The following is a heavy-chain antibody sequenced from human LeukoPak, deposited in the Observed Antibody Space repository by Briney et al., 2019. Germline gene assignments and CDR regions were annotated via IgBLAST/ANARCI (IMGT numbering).Heavy chain of an antibody. J-gene: IGHJ6*03. D-gene: IGHD3-16*01. Sequence: SETLSLTCAVYGGSFSGYYWSWIRQPPGKGLEWIGEINHSGSTNYNPSLKSRVTISVDTSKNQFSLKLSSVTATDTAVYYCARRKGVRGSYRIDTYYYYYMDVWGKGTTVTISS. V-gene: IGHV4-34*01. CDR2: INHSGST. CDR1: GGSFSGYY. CDR3: ARRKGVRGSYRIDTYYYYYMDV.